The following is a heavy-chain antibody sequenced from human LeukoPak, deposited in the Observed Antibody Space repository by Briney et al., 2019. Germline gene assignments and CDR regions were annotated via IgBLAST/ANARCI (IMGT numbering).Heavy chain of an antibody. Sequence: PGGSLRLSCAASGFTVSSNYMSWVRQAPGKGLEWVSVIYSGGNTYYADSVRGRFTIARDNSKNTLYLQMNSLRAEDTAVYYCARDGSGNYLYYGMDVWGQGTTVTVSS. CDR3: ARDGSGNYLYYGMDV. V-gene: IGHV3-53*01. CDR1: GFTVSSNY. CDR2: IYSGGNT. J-gene: IGHJ6*02. D-gene: IGHD3-3*01.